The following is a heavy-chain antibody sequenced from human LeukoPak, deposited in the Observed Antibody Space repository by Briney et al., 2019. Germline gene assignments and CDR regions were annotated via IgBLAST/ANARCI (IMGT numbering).Heavy chain of an antibody. D-gene: IGHD3-22*01. CDR1: GFTFSSYA. CDR3: AKPKYDSSGYYVLLNY. V-gene: IGHV3-23*01. J-gene: IGHJ4*02. CDR2: ISGSGANT. Sequence: GGSLRLSCAASGFTFSSYAMNWVRQAPGKGLEWVSAISGSGANTYYADSVKGRFTISRDNSKNTVYLQMNSLRAEDTAVYYCAKPKYDSSGYYVLLNYWGQGTLVTVSS.